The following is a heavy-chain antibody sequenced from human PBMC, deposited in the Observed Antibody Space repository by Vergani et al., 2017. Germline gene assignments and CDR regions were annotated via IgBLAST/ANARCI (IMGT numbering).Heavy chain of an antibody. CDR2: MNPNSGNT. Sequence: QVQLVQSGAEVKKPGASVKVSCKASGYTFTSYDINWVRQATGQGLEWMGWMNPNSGNTGYAQKFKGRVTMTRNTSISTAYMELSSLRSEDTAVYYCARIYETDYYGSGSYTFWGQGTLVTVSS. V-gene: IGHV1-8*01. D-gene: IGHD3-10*01. CDR3: ARIYETDYYGSGSYTF. CDR1: GYTFTSYD. J-gene: IGHJ4*02.